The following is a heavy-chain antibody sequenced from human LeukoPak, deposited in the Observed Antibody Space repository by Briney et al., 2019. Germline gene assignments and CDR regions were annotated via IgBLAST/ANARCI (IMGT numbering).Heavy chain of an antibody. J-gene: IGHJ4*02. CDR3: VRDTVGSYSDGSGYYPPHYLDY. V-gene: IGHV6-1*01. D-gene: IGHD3-22*01. CDR2: TYYRSKWYN. Sequence: SQTLSLTCAFSGASVSSNSAAWNWIRQSPSRGLEWLGRTYYRSKWYNDYAVSVKGRITVNPDTSKNQFSLQLNSVTPEDTAVYYCVRDTVGSYSDGSGYYPPHYLDYWGQGTLVTVSS. CDR1: GASVSSNSAA.